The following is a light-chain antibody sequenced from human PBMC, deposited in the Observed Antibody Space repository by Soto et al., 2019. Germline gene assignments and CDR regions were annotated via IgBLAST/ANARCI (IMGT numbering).Light chain of an antibody. CDR3: QQYNNWPPIT. Sequence: ERVMTQSPATLSVSPGERSTLSCSASQSVGGDLAWYQQKPGQAPRLLIYGASSRAPGIPDRFSGSGSGTEFTLTISSLQSEDSAVYYCQQYNNWPPITFGQGTRLEIK. CDR2: GAS. CDR1: QSVGGD. V-gene: IGKV3-15*01. J-gene: IGKJ5*01.